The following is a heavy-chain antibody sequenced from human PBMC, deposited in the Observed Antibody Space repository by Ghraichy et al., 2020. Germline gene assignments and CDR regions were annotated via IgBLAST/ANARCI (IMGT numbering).Heavy chain of an antibody. D-gene: IGHD6-6*01. CDR1: GFTFSNYG. CDR3: ARDVSNSHNLDYYGMDV. Sequence: GGSLRLSCAASGFTFSNYGMHWVRQAPGKGLGWVAVIWYDGKIKYYTDSVKGRFNISRDNSKNTLYLEMNSLRAEDTAVYFCARDVSNSHNLDYYGMDVWGQGTTVTVSS. CDR2: IWYDGKIK. J-gene: IGHJ6*02. V-gene: IGHV3-33*01.